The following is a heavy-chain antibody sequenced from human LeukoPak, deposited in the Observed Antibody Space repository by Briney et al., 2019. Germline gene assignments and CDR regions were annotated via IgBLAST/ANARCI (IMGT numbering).Heavy chain of an antibody. V-gene: IGHV4-4*07. CDR2: IFTSGIT. D-gene: IGHD3-10*01. CDR3: ASESSGSYYNPQGYMDV. Sequence: SETLSLTCTVSGGSISIYYWNWIRQPAGKRLEWIGRIFTSGITNYNPSLKSRVTMSVDTSKNQFSLNLSSVTAADTAVYYCASESSGSYYNPQGYMDVWGKGTTVTVSS. J-gene: IGHJ6*03. CDR1: GGSISIYY.